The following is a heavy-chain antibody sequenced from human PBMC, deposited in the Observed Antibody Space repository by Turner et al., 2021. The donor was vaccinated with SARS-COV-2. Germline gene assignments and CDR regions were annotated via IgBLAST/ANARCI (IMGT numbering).Heavy chain of an antibody. D-gene: IGHD2-2*01. CDR1: GFTFSSYA. Sequence: QVQLVESGGGVVQPGRSLRLSCAASGFTFSSYAMHWVRQAPGKGLEWVAVISYDGSNKYYAESVKGRFTISRDNSKNTLYLQMNSLRAEDMAVYYCARDREDCSSTSCYEANWGQGTLVTVSS. J-gene: IGHJ4*02. CDR2: ISYDGSNK. V-gene: IGHV3-30-3*01. CDR3: ARDREDCSSTSCYEAN.